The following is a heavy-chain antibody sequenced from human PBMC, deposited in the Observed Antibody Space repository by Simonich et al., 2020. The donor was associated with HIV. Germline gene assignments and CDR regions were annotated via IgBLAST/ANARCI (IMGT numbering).Heavy chain of an antibody. CDR1: GYTFTGYY. CDR3: ARDYYYDTSGYNWFDP. Sequence: QVQLVQSGAEVKKPGASVKVSCKASGYTFTGYYMHWGRQAPGQGLDWMGWINPNSGGTNYAQKFQGRGTMTRDTSISTAYMGLSRLRSDDTAVFYCARDYYYDTSGYNWFDPWGQGTLVTVSS. V-gene: IGHV1-2*02. D-gene: IGHD3-22*01. CDR2: INPNSGGT. J-gene: IGHJ5*02.